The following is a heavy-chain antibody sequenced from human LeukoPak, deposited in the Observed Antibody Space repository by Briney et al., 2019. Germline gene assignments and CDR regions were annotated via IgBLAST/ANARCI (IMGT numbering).Heavy chain of an antibody. CDR1: SGSVSSGSYY. CDR3: DPIWSGYDYYYFDY. V-gene: IGHV4-61*01. Sequence: SETLSLTCTVSSGSVSSGSYYWSWIRQPPGKGLEWIGYISYRGSTNYNPSLKSRVTISVDTSTNQFSLKLSSVTAADTAVYYCDPIWSGYDYYYFDYWGQGTLVTVSS. CDR2: ISYRGST. D-gene: IGHD3-3*01. J-gene: IGHJ4*02.